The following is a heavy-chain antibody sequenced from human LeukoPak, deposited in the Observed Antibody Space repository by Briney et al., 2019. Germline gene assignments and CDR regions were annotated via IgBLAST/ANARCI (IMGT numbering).Heavy chain of an antibody. CDR3: ASQQQLVLLDWFDP. Sequence: SETLSLTCTVSGGSISSSSYYGGWIRQPPGKGLEWIGSIYYSGSTYYNPSLESRLTISVDTSKNQFSLKLSSVTAADTAVYYCASQQQLVLLDWFDPWGQGTLVTVSS. CDR2: IYYSGST. D-gene: IGHD6-13*01. V-gene: IGHV4-39*07. CDR1: GGSISSSSYY. J-gene: IGHJ5*02.